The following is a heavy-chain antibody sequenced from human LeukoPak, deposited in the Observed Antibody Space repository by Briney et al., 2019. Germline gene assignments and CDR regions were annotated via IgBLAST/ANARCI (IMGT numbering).Heavy chain of an antibody. V-gene: IGHV3-23*01. J-gene: IGHJ6*02. Sequence: PGGFLRLSCAASGFTFSSYGMHWVRQAPGKGLEWVSAISGSGGSTYYADSVKGRFTISRDNSKNTLYLQMNSLRAEDTAVYYCAKDLKNCSSTSCYDYYYYGMDVWGQGTTVTVSS. CDR2: ISGSGGST. D-gene: IGHD2-2*01. CDR1: GFTFSSYG. CDR3: AKDLKNCSSTSCYDYYYYGMDV.